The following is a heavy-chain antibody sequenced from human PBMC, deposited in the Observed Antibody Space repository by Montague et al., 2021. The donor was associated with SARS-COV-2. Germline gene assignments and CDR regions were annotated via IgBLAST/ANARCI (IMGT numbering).Heavy chain of an antibody. CDR2: IIHRGST. V-gene: IGHV4-34*01. CDR1: DGSFSDYS. D-gene: IGHD3-22*01. J-gene: IGHJ4*02. Sequence: SETLSLTCAVYDGSFSDYSWTWIRQPPGKGLEWIGEIIHRGSTNYNPSLKSRVTISVDTSKNQFSLKMTSVTAADTAVYYCARGRQNINMVVVVVTGGEYYFDFWGQGTLVAVSS. CDR3: ARGRQNINMVVVVVTGGEYYFDF.